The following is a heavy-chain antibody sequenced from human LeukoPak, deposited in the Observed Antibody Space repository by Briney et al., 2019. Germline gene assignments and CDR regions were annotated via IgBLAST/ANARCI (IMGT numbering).Heavy chain of an antibody. J-gene: IGHJ5*02. Sequence: SETLSLTCTVSGGSISSGSYYWSWIRQPAGKGLEWIGRIYTSGSTNYNPSLKSRVTISVDTSKNQFSLKLSSVTAADTAVYYCARHIGYYYGSGSYYRHNWFDPWGQGTLVTVSS. CDR3: ARHIGYYYGSGSYYRHNWFDP. D-gene: IGHD3-10*01. V-gene: IGHV4-61*02. CDR2: IYTSGST. CDR1: GGSISSGSYY.